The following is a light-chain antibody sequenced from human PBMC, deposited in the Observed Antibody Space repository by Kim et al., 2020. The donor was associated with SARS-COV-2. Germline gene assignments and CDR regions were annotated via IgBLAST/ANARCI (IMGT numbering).Light chain of an antibody. CDR1: QSISSW. V-gene: IGKV1-5*03. J-gene: IGKJ2*01. CDR3: QQYKDYSRYI. Sequence: ASVGDRVTITCRASQSISSWLAWYQQKPGKAPKLLVYKASGLESGVPSRFGGSGSGTEFTLTLSRLQPDDFATYFCQQYKDYSRYIFGQGTKLEI. CDR2: KAS.